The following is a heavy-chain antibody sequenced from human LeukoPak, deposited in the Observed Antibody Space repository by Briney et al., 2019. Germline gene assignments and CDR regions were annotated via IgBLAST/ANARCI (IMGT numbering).Heavy chain of an antibody. CDR3: ARALASGYYFDY. D-gene: IGHD3-22*01. CDR2: IKEDGSER. V-gene: IGHV3-7*03. Sequence: PGGSLRLSCEGSAFIFSGHWMNWVRQTPGKGLEWVASIKEDGSERQYVDSVKGRFSISRDNTKGSLFLQLDSLRAEDTAVYYCARALASGYYFDYWGQGTLVTVSS. J-gene: IGHJ4*02. CDR1: AFIFSGHW.